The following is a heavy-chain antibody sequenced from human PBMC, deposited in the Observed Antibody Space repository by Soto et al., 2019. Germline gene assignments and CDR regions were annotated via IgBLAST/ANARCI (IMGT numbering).Heavy chain of an antibody. V-gene: IGHV1-46*03. Sequence: QVQLVQSGDEVNKPGASVKASCKASGYTFTSYSMHWVRQAPGQGLEWMGIINRSGGSTIYAQKFQGRVTMTRDTSTSTVYMELSSLRSADTAVYYCARVEARGIDSYGSDQYYYYMDVLGKGTTVTFSS. CDR3: ARVEARGIDSYGSDQYYYYMDV. CDR2: INRSGGST. D-gene: IGHD5-18*01. J-gene: IGHJ6*03. CDR1: GYTFTSYS.